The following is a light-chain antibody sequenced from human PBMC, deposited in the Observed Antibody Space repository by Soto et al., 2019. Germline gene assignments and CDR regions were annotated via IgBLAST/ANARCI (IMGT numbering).Light chain of an antibody. J-gene: IGKJ2*01. CDR1: QEITRY. V-gene: IGKV1-16*01. CDR3: QQYNSFPRT. Sequence: DIQMTQSPSSLSASVGDRVTITCRASQEITRYVAWFQQKPGKAPKPLIYATSRLDSGVPSRFSGSGSGTGFPLTASGLQPEDFASYYCQQYNSFPRTFGQETKLEMK. CDR2: ATS.